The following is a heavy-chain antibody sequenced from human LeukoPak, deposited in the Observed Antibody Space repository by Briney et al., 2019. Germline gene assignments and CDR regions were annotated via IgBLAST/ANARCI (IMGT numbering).Heavy chain of an antibody. CDR3: ARGHYGGNPPFDY. CDR1: GFTFSSYS. V-gene: IGHV3-21*01. CDR2: ISSSSSYI. D-gene: IGHD4-23*01. J-gene: IGHJ4*02. Sequence: GGSLRLSCAASGFTFSSYSMNWVRQAPGKGLEWVSSISSSSSYIYYADSVKDRFTISRDNAKNSLYLQMNSLRAEDTAVYYCARGHYGGNPPFDYWGQGTLVTVSS.